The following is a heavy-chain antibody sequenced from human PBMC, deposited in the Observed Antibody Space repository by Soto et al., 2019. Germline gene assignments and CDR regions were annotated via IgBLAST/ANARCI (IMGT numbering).Heavy chain of an antibody. CDR1: GYTFTSYG. J-gene: IGHJ5*02. CDR3: ARAGYDFWSGYGWFDP. Sequence: ASVKVSCKASGYTFTSYGISCVRQAPGQGLEWMGWISAYNGNTNYAQKLQGRVTMTTDTSTSTAYMELRSLRSDDTAVYYCARAGYDFWSGYGWFDPWGQGTLVTVSS. V-gene: IGHV1-18*01. CDR2: ISAYNGNT. D-gene: IGHD3-3*01.